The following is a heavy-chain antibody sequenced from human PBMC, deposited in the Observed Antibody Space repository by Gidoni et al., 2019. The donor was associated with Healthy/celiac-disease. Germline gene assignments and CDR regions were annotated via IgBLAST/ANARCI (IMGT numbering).Heavy chain of an antibody. CDR2: IYPGDSDT. Sequence: EVQLVQSGAEVKKTGASLTISCTGSGYSFTSYWIGWVRQMPGKGLEWMGIIYPGDSDTRYSPSFQGQVTISADKSISTAYLQWSSLKASDTAMYYCATYPGIAVAGTLPDFDYWGQGTLVTVSS. J-gene: IGHJ4*02. CDR3: ATYPGIAVAGTLPDFDY. CDR1: GYSFTSYW. V-gene: IGHV5-51*01. D-gene: IGHD6-19*01.